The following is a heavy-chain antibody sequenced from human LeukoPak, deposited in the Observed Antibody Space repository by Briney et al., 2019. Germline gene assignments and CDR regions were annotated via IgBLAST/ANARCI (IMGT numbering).Heavy chain of an antibody. CDR1: GFTFSSYG. D-gene: IGHD3-3*02. Sequence: PGRSLRLSCAASGFTFSSYGMHWVRQAPGKGLEWVAVISYDGSNKYYADSVKGRFTISRDNSKNTLYLQMNSLRAEDTAVYYCARDSTGYWYFDLWGRGTLVSVSS. V-gene: IGHV3-30*03. CDR2: ISYDGSNK. CDR3: ARDSTGYWYFDL. J-gene: IGHJ2*01.